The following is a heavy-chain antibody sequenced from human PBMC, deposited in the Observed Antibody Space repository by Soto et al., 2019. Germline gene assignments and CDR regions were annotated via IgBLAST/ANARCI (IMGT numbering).Heavy chain of an antibody. CDR1: GFIFDDYA. Sequence: PGGSLRLSCEGSGFIFDDYAMHWVRQAPGKGLEWVSAINNSFSDGNTHYADSVKGRFTISRDNSKNMLFLQMNSLRAEDTAIYYCAKKVNSGPGSQYFDYWGQGTLVTVSS. J-gene: IGHJ4*02. D-gene: IGHD3-10*01. CDR2: INNSFSDGNT. CDR3: AKKVNSGPGSQYFDY. V-gene: IGHV3-23*01.